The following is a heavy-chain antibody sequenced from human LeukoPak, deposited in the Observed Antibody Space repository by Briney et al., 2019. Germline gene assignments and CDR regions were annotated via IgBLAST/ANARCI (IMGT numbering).Heavy chain of an antibody. CDR2: INPNSGGT. J-gene: IGHJ5*02. Sequence: ASVKVSCKASGYTFTGYYMHWVRQAPGQGLEWMGWINPNSGGTNYAQKFQGRVTMTRDTSISTAYMERSRLRSDDTAVYYCARDRGYCSGGSCRNWFDPWGQGTLVTVSS. CDR3: ARDRGYCSGGSCRNWFDP. D-gene: IGHD2-15*01. V-gene: IGHV1-2*02. CDR1: GYTFTGYY.